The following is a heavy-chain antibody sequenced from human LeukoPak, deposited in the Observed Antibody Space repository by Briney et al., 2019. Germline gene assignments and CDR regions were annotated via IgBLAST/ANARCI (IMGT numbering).Heavy chain of an antibody. CDR1: GFTFSSYE. D-gene: IGHD6-13*01. J-gene: IGHJ4*02. V-gene: IGHV3-48*03. CDR3: AKDRKQQLVRVFDY. Sequence: GGSLRLSCAASGFTFSSYEMNWVRQAPGKGLEWVSYISSSGSTIYYADSVKGRFTISRDNAKNSLYLQMNSLRAEDTAVYYCAKDRKQQLVRVFDYWGQGTLVTVSS. CDR2: ISSSGSTI.